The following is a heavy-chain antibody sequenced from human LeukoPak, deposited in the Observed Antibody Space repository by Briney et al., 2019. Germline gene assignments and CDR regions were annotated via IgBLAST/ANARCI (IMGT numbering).Heavy chain of an antibody. CDR1: GGSISSYY. CDR2: IYYSGST. V-gene: IGHV4-59*01. Sequence: SETLSLTCTVSGGSISSYYWSWIRQPPGKGLEWIGYIYYSGSTNYNPSLKSRVTISVDTSKNQFSLKLSSVTAADMAVYYCARGYTPYDFWLWGQGTLVTVSS. CDR3: ARGYTPYDFWL. D-gene: IGHD3-3*01. J-gene: IGHJ4*02.